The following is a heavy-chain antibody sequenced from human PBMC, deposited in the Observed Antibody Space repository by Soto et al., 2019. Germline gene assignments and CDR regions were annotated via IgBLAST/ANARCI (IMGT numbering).Heavy chain of an antibody. CDR3: ATKDLAAAGRIPAFDI. V-gene: IGHV4-4*02. D-gene: IGHD6-13*01. J-gene: IGHJ3*02. CDR2: IYHSGST. Sequence: QVQLQESGPGLVKPSGTLSLTCAVSSGSISSSNWWSWVRQPPGKGLEWIGEIYHSGSTNNNPSLKSRVTISVDKSKNQFSLKLSSVTAADTAVYYCATKDLAAAGRIPAFDIWGQGTMVTVSS. CDR1: SGSISSSNW.